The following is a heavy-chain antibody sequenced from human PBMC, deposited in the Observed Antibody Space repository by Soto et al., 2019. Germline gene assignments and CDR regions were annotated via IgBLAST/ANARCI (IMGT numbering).Heavy chain of an antibody. Sequence: PGGSLRLSCAASGFTFSRFAMSWVRQAPGKGLEWVSAISDSGGSTYHADSVKGRFTISRDTSKNTLYLQMNSLRPEDTAVYYCAKRVEYSSSTHYFDYWGQGTLVTVSS. J-gene: IGHJ4*02. D-gene: IGHD6-6*01. V-gene: IGHV3-23*01. CDR2: ISDSGGST. CDR1: GFTFSRFA. CDR3: AKRVEYSSSTHYFDY.